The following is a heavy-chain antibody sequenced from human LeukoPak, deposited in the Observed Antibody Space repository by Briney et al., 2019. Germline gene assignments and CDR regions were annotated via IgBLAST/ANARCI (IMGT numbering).Heavy chain of an antibody. J-gene: IGHJ3*01. V-gene: IGHV3-66*02. D-gene: IGHD3-3*01. CDR3: AGEWLFDAFDV. CDR1: GFTVSSNY. Sequence: GGCLRLSCAASGFTVSSNYMSWVRPAPGKGREWVSVIYSGGNTYYADSVKGRFTISRDNSKNTLYLQMNSLRAEDTAVYYCAGEWLFDAFDVWGQGTMVTVSS. CDR2: IYSGGNT.